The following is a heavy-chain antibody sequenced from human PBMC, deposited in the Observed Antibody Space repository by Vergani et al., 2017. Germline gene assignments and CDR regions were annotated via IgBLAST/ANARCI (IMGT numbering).Heavy chain of an antibody. V-gene: IGHV3-30-3*02. CDR1: GFTFSSYA. Sequence: QVQLVESGGGVVQPGRSLRLSCAASGFTFSSYAMHWVRQAPGKGLEWVAVISYDGSNKYYADSVKGRFTISRDNSKNTLYLQMNSLRAEDTAVYYCAKDSDYGDLGAFDIWGQGTMVTVSS. D-gene: IGHD4-17*01. CDR2: ISYDGSNK. J-gene: IGHJ3*02. CDR3: AKDSDYGDLGAFDI.